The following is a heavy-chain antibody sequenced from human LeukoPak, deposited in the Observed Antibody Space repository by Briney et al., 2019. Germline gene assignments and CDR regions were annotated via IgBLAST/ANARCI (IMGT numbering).Heavy chain of an antibody. CDR1: GSTFDNYA. Sequence: GGSLRLSCEASGSTFDNYAVSWVRQAPGKGLEWVSTIGISAGSTYYADAVKGRFTISRDNSKKTVILQMNRLRVEDTAVYYCAKDMNPYGDYVPGGRDYWGQGTLVTVSS. D-gene: IGHD4-17*01. V-gene: IGHV3-23*01. CDR3: AKDMNPYGDYVPGGRDY. CDR2: IGISAGST. J-gene: IGHJ4*02.